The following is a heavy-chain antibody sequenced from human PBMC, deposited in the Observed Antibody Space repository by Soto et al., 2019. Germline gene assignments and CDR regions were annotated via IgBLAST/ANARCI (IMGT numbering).Heavy chain of an antibody. J-gene: IGHJ4*02. V-gene: IGHV3-21*01. CDR3: ARDEGPTYGSSGYYYGPSNY. CDR2: ISSSSSYI. D-gene: IGHD3-22*01. Sequence: GGSLRLSCAASGFTFSSYSMNWVRQAPGKGLEWVSSISSSSSYIYYADSVKGRFTISRDNAKNSLYLQMNSLRAEDTAVYYCARDEGPTYGSSGYYYGPSNYWGQGSLVTVSS. CDR1: GFTFSSYS.